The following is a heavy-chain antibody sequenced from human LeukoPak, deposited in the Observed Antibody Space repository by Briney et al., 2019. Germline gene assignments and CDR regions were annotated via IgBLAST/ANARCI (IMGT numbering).Heavy chain of an antibody. CDR3: AKDQYSGSYYWFDP. Sequence: GGSLRLSCAASGFTFSNYAMSWVRQAPGKGLEWVSSISGSGGSTYYVDSVRGRFTISRDNSKNTLYLQMNSLRAEDTAVYYCAKDQYSGSYYWFDPWGQGTLVTVSS. CDR1: GFTFSNYA. D-gene: IGHD1-26*01. V-gene: IGHV3-23*01. CDR2: ISGSGGST. J-gene: IGHJ5*02.